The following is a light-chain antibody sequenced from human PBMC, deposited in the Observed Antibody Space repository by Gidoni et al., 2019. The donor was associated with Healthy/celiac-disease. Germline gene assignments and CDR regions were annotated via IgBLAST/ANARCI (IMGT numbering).Light chain of an antibody. CDR2: DAS. J-gene: IGKJ3*01. V-gene: IGKV3-11*01. CDR3: QQRSNWPPKFT. CDR1: QSVSSY. Sequence: EIVLTQSPATLSLSPGERATLSCRASQSVSSYLAWYQQKPGQAPRLLIYDASNRATGIPARFSGSGSGTDFTLTISSLEPEDFAVYYCQQRSNWPPKFTFXPXTKVEIK.